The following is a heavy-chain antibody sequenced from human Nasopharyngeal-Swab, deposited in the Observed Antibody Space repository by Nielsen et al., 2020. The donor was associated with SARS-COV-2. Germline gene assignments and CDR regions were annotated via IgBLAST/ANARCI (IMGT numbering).Heavy chain of an antibody. CDR1: EFTFRTYA. D-gene: IGHD7-27*01. Sequence: GGSLRLSCAASEFTFRTYAMSWVRQAPGKGLEWVSAIGGVGSPTFYADSVKGRFTISRDNSKNMLFLQMNSLTADDTAVYYCAKHSPHSPPGDRVFDYWAQGTLVTVSS. V-gene: IGHV3-23*01. CDR2: IGGVGSPT. CDR3: AKHSPHSPPGDRVFDY. J-gene: IGHJ4*02.